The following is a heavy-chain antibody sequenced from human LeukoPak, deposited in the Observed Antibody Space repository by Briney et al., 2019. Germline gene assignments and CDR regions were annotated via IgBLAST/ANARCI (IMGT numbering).Heavy chain of an antibody. CDR1: GFTFSSYG. D-gene: IGHD2-21*02. V-gene: IGHV3-30*02. CDR2: IWYDGSNK. J-gene: IGHJ4*02. CDR3: ARGFVLGAAKNYFDY. Sequence: GGSLRLSCAASGFTFSSYGMHWVRQAPGKGLEWVAIIWYDGSNKYYADSVKGRFTIPRDNSKNTLSLRMNSLRAEDTALYYCARGFVLGAAKNYFDYWGQGALVTVSS.